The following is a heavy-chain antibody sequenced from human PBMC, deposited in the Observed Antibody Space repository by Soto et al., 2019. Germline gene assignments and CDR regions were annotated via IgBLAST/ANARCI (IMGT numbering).Heavy chain of an antibody. CDR3: ARSQGSSTSLEIYYYYYYGMDV. CDR1: GGTFSSYA. CDR2: SIPFSGTA. V-gene: IGHV1-69*01. D-gene: IGHD2-2*01. Sequence: QVQLVQSGAEVKKPGSSVKVSCKASGGTFSSYAISWVRQAPGQGLEWMGGSIPFSGTANYAQKFQGRVTITADESTSTAYMELSSLRSEDTAVYYCARSQGSSTSLEIYYYYYYGMDVWGQGTTVTVSS. J-gene: IGHJ6*02.